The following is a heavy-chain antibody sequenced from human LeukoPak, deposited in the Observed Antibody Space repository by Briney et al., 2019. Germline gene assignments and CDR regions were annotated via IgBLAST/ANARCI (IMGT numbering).Heavy chain of an antibody. J-gene: IGHJ6*03. D-gene: IGHD3-22*01. V-gene: IGHV4-61*02. CDR1: GGSISSGSYY. CDR3: ARGERPTHYYDSSGDYYYYYMDV. CDR2: IYTSGST. Sequence: PSETLSLTCTVSGGSISSGSYYWSWIRQPAGKGLEWIGRIYTSGSTNYNPSLKSRVTISVDTSKNQFSLKLSSVTAADTAVYYCARGERPTHYYDSSGDYYYYYMDVWGKGTTVTITS.